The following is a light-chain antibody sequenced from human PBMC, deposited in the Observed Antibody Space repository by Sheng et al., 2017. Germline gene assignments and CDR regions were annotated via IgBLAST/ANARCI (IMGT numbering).Light chain of an antibody. J-gene: IGLJ1*01. CDR3: SSFTSSSTL. CDR2: DVS. CDR1: SSDVGGYNY. Sequence: QSALTQPPSASGSPGQSVTISCTGTSSDVGGYNYVSWYQQHPGKAPKLLIHDVSDRPSGVSVRFSGSKSGNTASLTISGLQAEDEADYYCSSFTSSSTLFGTGTTVTVL. V-gene: IGLV2-14*03.